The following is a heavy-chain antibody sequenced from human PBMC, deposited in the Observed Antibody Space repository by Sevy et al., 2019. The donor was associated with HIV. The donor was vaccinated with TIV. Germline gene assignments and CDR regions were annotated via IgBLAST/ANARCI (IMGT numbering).Heavy chain of an antibody. J-gene: IGHJ4*02. V-gene: IGHV3-9*01. CDR1: GFTFDDYA. CDR3: AKDRGPYGDYAHFDY. D-gene: IGHD4-17*01. CDR2: ISWNSGSI. Sequence: GGSLRLSCAASGFTFDDYAMHWVRQAPGKGLEWVSGISWNSGSIGYADSVKGRFTISRDNAKNSLYLQMNSLRAEDTALYYCAKDRGPYGDYAHFDYWGQGTLVTVSS.